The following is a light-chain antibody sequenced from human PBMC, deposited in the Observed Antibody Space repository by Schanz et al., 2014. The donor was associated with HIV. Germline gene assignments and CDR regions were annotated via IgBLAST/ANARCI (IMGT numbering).Light chain of an antibody. CDR3: CSYAGSSTFHVV. J-gene: IGLJ2*01. V-gene: IGLV2-23*02. Sequence: QSALTQPASVSGSPGQSITISCTGTSSDIGGYNFVSWYQQHPGKAPKFVIYDVSYRPSGVSNRFSGSKSGNTASLTISGLQAEDEADYYCCSYAGSSTFHVVFGGGTKLTVL. CDR2: DVS. CDR1: SSDIGGYNF.